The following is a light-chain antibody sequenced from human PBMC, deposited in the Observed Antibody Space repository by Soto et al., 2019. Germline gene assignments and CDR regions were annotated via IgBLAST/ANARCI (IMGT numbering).Light chain of an antibody. V-gene: IGKV3-20*01. CDR2: GAS. CDR1: QSISSSY. CDR3: QHYGSSRLT. J-gene: IGKJ3*01. Sequence: EIVLTQSPGTLSLSPGERATLSCRASQSISSSYLAWYQQKPGQAPRLLVYGASSRATGTPDRFSGSGSGTDFTLTISRLEPEDFAVYYCQHYGSSRLTFGPGTKVDIK.